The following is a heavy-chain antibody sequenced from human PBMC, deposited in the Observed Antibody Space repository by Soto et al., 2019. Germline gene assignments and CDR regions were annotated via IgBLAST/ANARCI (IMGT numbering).Heavy chain of an antibody. CDR2: IYSSGST. D-gene: IGHD2-15*01. V-gene: IGHV4-59*01. CDR1: GDSMSGYY. Sequence: QVQLQASGPGVVKPSETLSLSCTVSGDSMSGYYWSWIRQTPGKGLEWIGYIYSSGSTNYNPSLRSRVTISDDTSKNQFSLELISVTAADTAVYFCASSNGGGNRQVVSWGQGTLVTVSS. CDR3: ASSNGGGNRQVVS. J-gene: IGHJ5*02.